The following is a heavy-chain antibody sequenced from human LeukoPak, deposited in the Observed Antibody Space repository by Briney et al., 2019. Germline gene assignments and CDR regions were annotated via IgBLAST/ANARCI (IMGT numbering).Heavy chain of an antibody. J-gene: IGHJ3*02. CDR1: GGTFSSYA. CDR2: IIPIFGTA. D-gene: IGHD6-19*01. Sequence: GASVKVSCKASGGTFSSYAISWVRQAPGQGLEWMGGIIPIFGTANYAQQFQSRVTITADESTSTAYMELSSLRSEDTAVYYCARDSSGSGAFDIWGQGTMVTVSS. V-gene: IGHV1-69*13. CDR3: ARDSSGSGAFDI.